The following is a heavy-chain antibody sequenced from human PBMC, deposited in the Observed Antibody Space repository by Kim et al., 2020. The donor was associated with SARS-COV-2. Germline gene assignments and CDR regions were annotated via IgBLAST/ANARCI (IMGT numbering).Heavy chain of an antibody. CDR3: ARDEDLSRFDGNVVDY. D-gene: IGHD3-16*01. CDR2: TSHDERDK. J-gene: IGHJ4*02. CDR1: GFNFSGFS. V-gene: IGHV3-30-3*01. Sequence: GGSLRLSCAASGFNFSGFSMHWVRQAPGKGLEWVSGTSHDERDKFYIDSVKGRFTISRDNSQNSLFLQMNSLRPEDTAVYYCARDEDLSRFDGNVVDYWGQGTIVTVSS.